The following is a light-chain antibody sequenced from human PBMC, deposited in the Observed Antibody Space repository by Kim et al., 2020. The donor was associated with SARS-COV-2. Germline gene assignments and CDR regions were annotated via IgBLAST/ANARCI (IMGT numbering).Light chain of an antibody. J-gene: IGKJ2*01. CDR2: DAS. Sequence: EIVLTQSPATLSLSPGERATLSCRASQSVSSYLAWYQPKPGQAPRLLIYDASNRATGIPARFSGSGSGTDFTLTISSLEPEDFAVYYCQQRSNWPMYTFGQGTKLEI. V-gene: IGKV3-11*01. CDR1: QSVSSY. CDR3: QQRSNWPMYT.